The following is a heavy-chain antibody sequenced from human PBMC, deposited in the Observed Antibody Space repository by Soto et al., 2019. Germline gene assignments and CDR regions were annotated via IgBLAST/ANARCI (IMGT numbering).Heavy chain of an antibody. CDR3: ARDSMVRGVLHGMDV. CDR2: ISTYNGNT. V-gene: IGHV1-18*01. CDR1: GYIFTSYG. Sequence: ASVKVSCKASGYIFTSYGISWVRQAPGQGLEWMGWISTYNGNTNYAQKLQGRVTMTTDTSTSTAHMELRSLRSDDTAVYYCARDSMVRGVLHGMDVWAQGTPVTVSS. J-gene: IGHJ6*02. D-gene: IGHD3-10*01.